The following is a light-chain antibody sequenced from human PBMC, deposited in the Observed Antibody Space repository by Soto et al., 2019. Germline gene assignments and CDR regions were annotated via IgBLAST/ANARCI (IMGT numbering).Light chain of an antibody. CDR2: DAS. CDR1: QSVRSER. CDR3: QEYDGAPPIT. V-gene: IGKV3-20*01. Sequence: LLTKSPYTLSFSPGERAPLSCRAIQSVRSERLAWYQQKRGQAPTLLIFDASSRASGTPERFSGSGSGTDFTLTISRLEPEDFAVYYCQEYDGAPPITFGLGTRLEIK. J-gene: IGKJ5*01.